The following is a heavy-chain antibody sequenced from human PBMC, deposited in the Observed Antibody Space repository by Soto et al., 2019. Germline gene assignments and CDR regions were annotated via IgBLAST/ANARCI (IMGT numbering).Heavy chain of an antibody. CDR2: INGYNGNT. CDR3: ARMGDVPYYYYGMDV. CDR1: GYTFSRSG. D-gene: IGHD3-16*01. J-gene: IGHJ6*02. Sequence: ASVKVSCKASGYTFSRSGISWVRQAPGQGLEWMGWINGYNGNTNYTQKMQGRITMTTDTPTSTAYMELRSLRSDDTAVYYCARMGDVPYYYYGMDVWGQGTTVIVSS. V-gene: IGHV1-18*01.